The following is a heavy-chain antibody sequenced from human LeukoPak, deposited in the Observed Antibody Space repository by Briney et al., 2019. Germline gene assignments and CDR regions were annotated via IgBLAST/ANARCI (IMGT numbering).Heavy chain of an antibody. CDR3: ASLSAYSSGWYDY. CDR1: SGSFNSYF. CDR2: LSESGGT. V-gene: IGHV4-34*01. J-gene: IGHJ4*02. D-gene: IGHD6-19*01. Sequence: PSETLSLTCAVYSGSFNSYFWSWIRQVPGKGLEWIAELSESGGTNYNPSLKSRVTISVDKSKNQFSLKLSSVTAADTAVYYCASLSAYSSGWYDYWGQGTLVTVSS.